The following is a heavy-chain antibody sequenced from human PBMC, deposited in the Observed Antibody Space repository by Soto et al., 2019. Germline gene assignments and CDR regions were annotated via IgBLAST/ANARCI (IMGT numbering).Heavy chain of an antibody. Sequence: QLQLQESGPGLVKPSETLSLTCTVSGDSISSYYWSWIRQPPGKGLEWIGYISYTGSTIYNPSLESRATSSLDTSKNQVSLSLSSVTVADPAMYYCASVGELPVWFDPWGRGTLVTVSS. V-gene: IGHV4-59*13. D-gene: IGHD3-10*01. CDR3: ASVGELPVWFDP. J-gene: IGHJ5*02. CDR2: ISYTGST. CDR1: GDSISSYY.